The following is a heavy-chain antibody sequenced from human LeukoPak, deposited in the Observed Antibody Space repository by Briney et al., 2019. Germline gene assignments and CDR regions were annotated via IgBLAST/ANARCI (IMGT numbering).Heavy chain of an antibody. D-gene: IGHD3-10*01. Sequence: SETLSLTCTVSGGSISSSSYYWGWIRQPPGKGLEWIGSIYYSGSTYYNPSLKSRVTISVDTSKNQFSLKLSSVTAADTAVYYCARTKYYYGSGRSYYFDYWGQGTLVTVSS. CDR3: ARTKYYYGSGRSYYFDY. J-gene: IGHJ4*02. CDR2: IYYSGST. V-gene: IGHV4-39*07. CDR1: GGSISSSSYY.